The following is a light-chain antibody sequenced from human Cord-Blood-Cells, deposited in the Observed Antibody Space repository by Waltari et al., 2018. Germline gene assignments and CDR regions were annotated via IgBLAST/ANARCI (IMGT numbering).Light chain of an antibody. CDR1: SYNLGNNY. V-gene: IGLV1-51*01. Sequence: QSVLTQPPSVSAAPGQKVNISCSGSSYNLGNNYVSWYQQLPGTAPKLLIYDNNKRPSGIPDRFSGSKSGTSATLGITGLQTGDEADYYCGTWDSSLSAGVFGGGTKLTVL. CDR3: GTWDSSLSAGV. J-gene: IGLJ2*01. CDR2: DNN.